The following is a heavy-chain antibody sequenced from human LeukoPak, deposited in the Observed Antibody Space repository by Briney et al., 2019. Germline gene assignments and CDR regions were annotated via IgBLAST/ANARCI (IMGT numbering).Heavy chain of an antibody. J-gene: IGHJ6*03. CDR1: GYTFTGYY. CDR2: INPNSGGT. CDR3: ARGVSGIYYYYYMDV. D-gene: IGHD3-10*01. Sequence: ASVKVSCKASGYTFTGYYMHCVRQAPGQGLEWMGWINPNSGGTNYAQKFQGRVTMTRDTSTSTAYMELSRLRSDDTAVYYCARGVSGIYYYYYMDVWGKGTTVTVSS. V-gene: IGHV1-2*02.